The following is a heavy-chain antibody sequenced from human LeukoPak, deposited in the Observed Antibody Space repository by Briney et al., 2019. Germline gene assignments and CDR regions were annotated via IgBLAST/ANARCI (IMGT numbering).Heavy chain of an antibody. V-gene: IGHV3-48*03. Sequence: PRGSLRLSCTASGFTFSQYEMNWVRQAPGKGLEWVAYITSGGGSLHYADSVQGRFNISRDNAKNSLFLQMNSLRAEDTAVYYCARDMVRGVKDAFDSWGQGTLVTVSS. CDR1: GFTFSQYE. D-gene: IGHD3-10*01. J-gene: IGHJ5*01. CDR3: ARDMVRGVKDAFDS. CDR2: ITSGGGSL.